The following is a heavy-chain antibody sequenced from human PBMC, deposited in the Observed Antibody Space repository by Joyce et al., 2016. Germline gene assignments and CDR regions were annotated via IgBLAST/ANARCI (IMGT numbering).Heavy chain of an antibody. D-gene: IGHD2-21*02. CDR2: IYPDDSDT. CDR3: ARSRSGVTGRVDY. V-gene: IGHV5-51*01. Sequence: EVQLVQSGAEVKKPGESLKISCKGSGYAFTAYWIGWVRQMSGKGLEWMGLIYPDDSDTKYSPSFQDQVTMSVDKSSNTAYLQWTSLDASDTAVYYCARSRSGVTGRVDYWGQGTLVTVSS. J-gene: IGHJ4*02. CDR1: GYAFTAYW.